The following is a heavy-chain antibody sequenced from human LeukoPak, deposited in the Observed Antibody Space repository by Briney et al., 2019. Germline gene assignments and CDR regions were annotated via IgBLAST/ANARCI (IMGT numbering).Heavy chain of an antibody. CDR1: GDSISSSSYY. J-gene: IGHJ4*02. D-gene: IGHD6-13*01. V-gene: IGHV4-39*07. CDR2: TFYSGST. CDR3: ARLAAAGTGSFDY. Sequence: SETLSLTCTVSGDSISSSSYYWEWIRQPPGKGLEWIGSTFYSGSTYYNPSLKSRVTISVDTSKNQFSLKLSSVTAADTAVYYCARLAAAGTGSFDYWGQGTLVTVSS.